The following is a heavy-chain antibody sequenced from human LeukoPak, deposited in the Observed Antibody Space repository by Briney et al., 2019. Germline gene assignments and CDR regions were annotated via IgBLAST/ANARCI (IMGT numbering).Heavy chain of an antibody. CDR3: GKGDLGYCSSSSCSDY. Sequence: GGSLRLSCAASGFTFSRNAMSWVRQAPGKGLEWVSAISGSGGSTYYADSVKGRFTISRDNSKNTLYLQMNSLRAEDTAVYYCGKGDLGYCSSSSCSDYWGQGTLVTVSS. V-gene: IGHV3-23*01. D-gene: IGHD2-2*01. J-gene: IGHJ4*02. CDR2: ISGSGGST. CDR1: GFTFSRNA.